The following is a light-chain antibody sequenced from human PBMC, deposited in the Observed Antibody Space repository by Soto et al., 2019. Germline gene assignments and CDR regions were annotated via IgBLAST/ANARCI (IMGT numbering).Light chain of an antibody. CDR3: QQRRNWPLT. CDR2: DAS. V-gene: IGKV3-11*01. Sequence: EIVLTQSPATLSLSPGERATLSCRASQSVSSSLAWYQQKPGQAPRLLIYDASNRATGIPARFSGSGSGTDFTLTISSLEPEDFALYYCQQRRNWPLTFGQGTKVEIK. CDR1: QSVSSS. J-gene: IGKJ1*01.